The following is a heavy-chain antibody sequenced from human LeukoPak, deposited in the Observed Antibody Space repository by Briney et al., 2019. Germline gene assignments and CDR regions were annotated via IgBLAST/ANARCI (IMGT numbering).Heavy chain of an antibody. V-gene: IGHV2-70*13. CDR3: ARQRGYSSGRGVDY. CDR2: IDWDDDK. CDR1: GFSLSTTGMC. Sequence: SGPTLVNPTQTLTLTCTFSGFSLSTTGMCLTWIRQPPGKALEWLALIDWDDDKFYSPSLGTRLTISKDTSRNQVVLAMTNMDPVDTATYYCARQRGYSSGRGVDYWGQGTLVTVSS. D-gene: IGHD6-19*01. J-gene: IGHJ4*02.